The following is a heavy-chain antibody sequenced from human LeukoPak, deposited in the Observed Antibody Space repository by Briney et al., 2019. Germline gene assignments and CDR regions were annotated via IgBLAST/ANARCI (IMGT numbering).Heavy chain of an antibody. D-gene: IGHD2-15*01. CDR2: INSSSSYI. Sequence: GGSLRLSCAASGFTFSSYSMNWVRQAPGKGLEWVSSINSSSSYIYYADSVRGRFTISTDNSRNTMYLQMSSLRAEDTAVYYCAKAPVTSCRGAFCYPFDSWGQGTLVTVSS. J-gene: IGHJ4*02. CDR1: GFTFSSYS. V-gene: IGHV3-21*04. CDR3: AKAPVTSCRGAFCYPFDS.